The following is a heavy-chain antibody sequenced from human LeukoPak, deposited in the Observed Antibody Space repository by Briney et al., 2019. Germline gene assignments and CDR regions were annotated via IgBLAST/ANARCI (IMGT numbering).Heavy chain of an antibody. D-gene: IGHD4-17*01. CDR3: ARDQSNYGETVFDY. J-gene: IGHJ4*02. CDR2: ISYDGTNK. CDR1: GFTFSSLA. Sequence: PGGSLRLSCAASGFTFSSLAMHWVRLAPGKGLEWVAFISYDGTNKYYTDSVKGRFTISRDNSKNTLYLQMNSLRVEDTAVYYCARDQSNYGETVFDYWGQGTLVTVSS. V-gene: IGHV3-30-3*01.